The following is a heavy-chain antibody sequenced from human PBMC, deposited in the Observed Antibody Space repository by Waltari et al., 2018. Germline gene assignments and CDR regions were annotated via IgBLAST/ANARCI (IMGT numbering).Heavy chain of an antibody. V-gene: IGHV4-59*01. Sequence: QVQLQESGPGLVKPSETLSLTCTVSGASISRSYHRSWIRQPPGKGLEWIGYIYYRGSTNYTPSLKSRVTTSIDTSKNQFSLKLSSVTAADTAVYYCARVAYFNSGELDYWGQGTLVTVSS. J-gene: IGHJ4*02. CDR2: IYYRGST. CDR1: GASISRSYH. D-gene: IGHD3-10*01. CDR3: ARVAYFNSGELDY.